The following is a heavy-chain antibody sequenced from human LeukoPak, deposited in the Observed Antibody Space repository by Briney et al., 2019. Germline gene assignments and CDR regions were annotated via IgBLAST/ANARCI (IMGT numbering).Heavy chain of an antibody. Sequence: ASVKVSCKVSGYTLTELSTHWVRQAPGKGLEWMGGFDPEDGETIYAQKFQGRVTMTEDTSTDTAYMELSSLRSEDTAVYYCATGVAVAGPADYWGRGTLVTVSS. J-gene: IGHJ4*02. CDR3: ATGVAVAGPADY. CDR1: GYTLTELS. CDR2: FDPEDGET. V-gene: IGHV1-24*01. D-gene: IGHD6-19*01.